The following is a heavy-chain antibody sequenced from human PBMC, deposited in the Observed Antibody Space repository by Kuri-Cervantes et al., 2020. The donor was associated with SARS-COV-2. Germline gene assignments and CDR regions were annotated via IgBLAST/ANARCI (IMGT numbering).Heavy chain of an antibody. Sequence: GGSLRLSCTVSGGSISSYYWSWVRQAPGKGLEWVAHIKQDGGETYYVDSVKGRFSISRDDAKNSLFLQMNNLRAEDTAVYFCARDLGYCTNTNCYTRLDSWGQGTLVTVSS. CDR3: ARDLGYCTNTNCYTRLDS. D-gene: IGHD2-2*02. J-gene: IGHJ4*02. CDR2: IKQDGGET. CDR1: GGSISSYY. V-gene: IGHV3-7*03.